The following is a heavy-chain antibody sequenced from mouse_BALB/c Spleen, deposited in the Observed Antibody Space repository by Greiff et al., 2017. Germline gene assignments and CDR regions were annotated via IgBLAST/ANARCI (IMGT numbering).Heavy chain of an antibody. CDR2: IWAGGST. CDR1: GFSLTSYG. V-gene: IGHV2-9*02. J-gene: IGHJ3*01. Sequence: QVQLQQSGPGLVAPSQSLSITCTVSGFSLTSYGVNWVRQPPGKGLEWLGVIWAGGSTNYNSALISRLSISKDNSKSQVFLKMNDLQTEDTAMYYGASDGGYPPFAYWGQGTLVTVSA. CDR3: ASDGGYPPFAY. D-gene: IGHD1-1*02.